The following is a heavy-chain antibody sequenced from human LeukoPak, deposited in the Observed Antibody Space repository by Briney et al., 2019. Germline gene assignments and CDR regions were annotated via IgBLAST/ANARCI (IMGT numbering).Heavy chain of an antibody. CDR2: VYHSGST. CDR3: ARHALYGEVDY. J-gene: IGHJ4*02. Sequence: SETLSLTCGVSGYSISSGYYWGWIRQPPGKGLEWIGSVYHSGSTYYNPSLKSRVTISIDTSKNQFSLKLSSVTAADTAVYYCARHALYGEVDYWGQGTLVTVSS. CDR1: GYSISSGYY. V-gene: IGHV4-38-2*01. D-gene: IGHD4-17*01.